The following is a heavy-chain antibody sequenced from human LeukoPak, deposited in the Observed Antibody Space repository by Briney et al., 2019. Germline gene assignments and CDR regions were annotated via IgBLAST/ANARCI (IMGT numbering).Heavy chain of an antibody. Sequence: QTGGSLRLSCAASGFTFSSYWMSWVRQAPGKGLEWVANIKQDGSEKYYVDSVKGRITISRDNAKNSLYLQMNSLRAEDTAVYYCATFCGGDCSLPNDYWGQGTLVTVSS. V-gene: IGHV3-7*01. CDR2: IKQDGSEK. J-gene: IGHJ4*02. D-gene: IGHD2-21*02. CDR1: GFTFSSYW. CDR3: ATFCGGDCSLPNDY.